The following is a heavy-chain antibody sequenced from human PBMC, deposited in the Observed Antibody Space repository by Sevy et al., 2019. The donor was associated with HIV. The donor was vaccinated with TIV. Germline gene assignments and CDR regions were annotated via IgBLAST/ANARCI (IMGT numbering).Heavy chain of an antibody. V-gene: IGHV1-18*01. J-gene: IGHJ5*02. Sequence: ASVKVSCKASGYTFTSYGISWVRQAPGQGLEWMGWISAYNGNTNYAQKLQGRVTMTTDTSTSTAYMELRSLGSDDTAVYYCARDGVGYYYGSGSYYKNWFDPWGQGTLVTVSS. CDR2: ISAYNGNT. CDR3: ARDGVGYYYGSGSYYKNWFDP. D-gene: IGHD3-10*01. CDR1: GYTFTSYG.